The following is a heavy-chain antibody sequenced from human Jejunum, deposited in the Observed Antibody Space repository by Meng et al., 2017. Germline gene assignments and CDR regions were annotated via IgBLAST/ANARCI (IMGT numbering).Heavy chain of an antibody. CDR1: GGSISTSDW. CDR3: AREWSGSYRHFDY. CDR2: IHHSGST. D-gene: IGHD1-26*01. J-gene: IGHJ4*02. V-gene: IGHV4-4*02. Sequence: QLKAPGPGLLMPSGTLSLTCAVSGGSISTSDWWSGVRQPPGKGLEWIGEIHHSGSTNYNPSLKSRVTISVDKSKNQFSLKLNSVTAADTAVYYCAREWSGSYRHFDYWGQGTLVTVSS.